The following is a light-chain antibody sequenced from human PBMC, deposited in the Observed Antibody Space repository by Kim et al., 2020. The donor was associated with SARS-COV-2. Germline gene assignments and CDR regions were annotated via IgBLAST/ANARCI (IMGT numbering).Light chain of an antibody. V-gene: IGLV8-61*01. CDR1: SGSVSTSYY. J-gene: IGLJ3*02. Sequence: QTVVTQEPSFSVSPGGTVTLTCGLSSGSVSTSYYPSWYQQTPGQAPRTLIHSTSTRSSGVPDRFSGSILGNKAALTLTGAQADDEGDYYCVLYMGSGTWVFGGGTQLTVL. CDR2: STS. CDR3: VLYMGSGTWV.